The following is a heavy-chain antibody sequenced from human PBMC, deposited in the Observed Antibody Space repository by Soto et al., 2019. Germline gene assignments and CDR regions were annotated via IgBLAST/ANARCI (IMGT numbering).Heavy chain of an antibody. V-gene: IGHV4-39*01. CDR3: GRVVEGATRHTDFDS. CDR2: VYYSGGA. J-gene: IGHJ4*02. Sequence: SETLSLTCAVSGGSIHNSHSFWGWIRQPPGKGLEFIGSVYYSGGAYYNPSLESRVTVSVDPSKNQFSLRLNSATAADTAVYYCGRVVEGATRHTDFDSWGPGTLVTVSS. CDR1: GGSIHNSHSF. D-gene: IGHD2-15*01.